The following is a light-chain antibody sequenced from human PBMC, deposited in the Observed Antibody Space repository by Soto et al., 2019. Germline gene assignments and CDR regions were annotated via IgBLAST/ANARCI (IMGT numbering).Light chain of an antibody. Sequence: QSVLTQPPSVSEAPRQRVTISCSESSSNIGNNAVNWYQQLPGKAPKLLIYYDDLLPSGVSDRFSGSKSGTSASLAISGLQSEGEADYYCAAWDDSLNGYVFGTGTKVTV. CDR3: AAWDDSLNGYV. V-gene: IGLV1-36*01. CDR2: YDD. J-gene: IGLJ1*01. CDR1: SSNIGNNA.